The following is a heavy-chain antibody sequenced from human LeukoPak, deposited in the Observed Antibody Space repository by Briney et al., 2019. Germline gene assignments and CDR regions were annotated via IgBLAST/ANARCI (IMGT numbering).Heavy chain of an antibody. CDR3: ARHLGMVRVLDAFDI. V-gene: IGHV5-51*01. D-gene: IGHD3-10*01. Sequence: GESLKISCKGSGYSFTSYWIGWVRQMPGKGLEWMGIIYPGDSDTRYSPSFQGQVTISADKSISTAYLRWSSLKASDTAMYYCARHLGMVRVLDAFDIWGQGTMVTVSS. CDR1: GYSFTSYW. CDR2: IYPGDSDT. J-gene: IGHJ3*02.